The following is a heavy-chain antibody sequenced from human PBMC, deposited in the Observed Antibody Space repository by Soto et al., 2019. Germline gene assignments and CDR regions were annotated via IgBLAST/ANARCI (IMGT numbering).Heavy chain of an antibody. CDR1: GGSIRNYY. CDR2: IYKSGNT. D-gene: IGHD2-21*01. Sequence: QVQLQESGPGLVKPSETLSLTCAVSGGSIRNYYWSWIRQSPGKGLEWIGYIYKSGNTNYNPSLHSRVTISEDTSKNQLSLRLISVTAADTAVYYCASAYCGADCSIASFEYWGQGTLVTVSS. V-gene: IGHV4-59*08. J-gene: IGHJ4*02. CDR3: ASAYCGADCSIASFEY.